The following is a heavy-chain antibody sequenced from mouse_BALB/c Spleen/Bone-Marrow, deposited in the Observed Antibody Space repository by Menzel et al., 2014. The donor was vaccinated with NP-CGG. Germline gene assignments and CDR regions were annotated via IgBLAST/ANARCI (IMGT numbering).Heavy chain of an antibody. CDR2: INPESNTI. Sequence: EVQGVESGGGLVQPGGSLKLSCAASGFDFSRYWMSWVRQAPGKGLEWIGEINPESNTINYTPSLKDKFIISRDNAKNTLFLQMTKVRSEDTAVYYCARLNYYGNLFVWGAGTTVTVSS. D-gene: IGHD1-1*01. V-gene: IGHV4-1*02. J-gene: IGHJ1*01. CDR1: GFDFSRYW. CDR3: ARLNYYGNLFV.